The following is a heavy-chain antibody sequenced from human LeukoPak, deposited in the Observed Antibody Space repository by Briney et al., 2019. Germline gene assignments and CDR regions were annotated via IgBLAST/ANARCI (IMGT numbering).Heavy chain of an antibody. CDR3: ARGSSGWYNNPPDFDY. CDR1: GGSISSYY. Sequence: SETLSLTCTVSGGSISSYYWSWIRQPPGKGLEWIGYIYYSGSTNYNPSLKSRVTISVDTSKNQFSLKLSSVTAADTAVYYCARGSSGWYNNPPDFDYWGQGTLVTVSS. J-gene: IGHJ4*02. CDR2: IYYSGST. D-gene: IGHD6-19*01. V-gene: IGHV4-59*01.